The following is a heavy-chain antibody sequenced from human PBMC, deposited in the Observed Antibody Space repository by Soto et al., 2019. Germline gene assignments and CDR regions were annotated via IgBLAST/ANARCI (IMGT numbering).Heavy chain of an antibody. D-gene: IGHD3-3*01. CDR3: ARADYDFWSGYENWFDP. V-gene: IGHV4-30-4*01. CDR2: IHYSGST. J-gene: IGHJ5*02. CDR1: GGSISTGDYY. Sequence: PSETLSLTCTVSGGSISTGDYYWSWIRQPPGKGLEWIGYIHYSGSTYYNPSLKSRVTTSIDTPKNQLSLNLSSVTAADTAVYYCARADYDFWSGYENWFDPWGQGTLVTVSS.